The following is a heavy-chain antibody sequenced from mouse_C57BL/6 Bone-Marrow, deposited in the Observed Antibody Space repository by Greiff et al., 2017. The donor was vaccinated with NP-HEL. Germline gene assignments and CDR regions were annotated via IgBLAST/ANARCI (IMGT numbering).Heavy chain of an antibody. CDR2: IDPSDSYT. CDR3: ARTPYGSRPRWYFDV. CDR1: GYTFTSYW. D-gene: IGHD1-1*01. V-gene: IGHV1-69*01. Sequence: VQLQQPGAELVMPGASVKLSCKASGYTFTSYWMHWVKQRPGQGLEWIGEIDPSDSYTNYNQKFKGKSTLTVDKSSSTAYMQLSSLTSEDSAVYYCARTPYGSRPRWYFDVWGTGTTVTVSS. J-gene: IGHJ1*03.